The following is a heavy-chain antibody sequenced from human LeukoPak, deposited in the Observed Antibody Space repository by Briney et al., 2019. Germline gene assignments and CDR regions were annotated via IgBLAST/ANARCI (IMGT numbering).Heavy chain of an antibody. D-gene: IGHD3-16*01. Sequence: TGGSLRLSCAASGFTFSSYAMSWVRQAPGKGLEWVSVISGSGGRTYYEDSVKGRFTISRDNSKNTLYLQMNSLRAEDTAVYYCARAWKVMDYFDYWGQGTLVTVSS. CDR1: GFTFSSYA. V-gene: IGHV3-23*01. J-gene: IGHJ4*02. CDR2: ISGSGGRT. CDR3: ARAWKVMDYFDY.